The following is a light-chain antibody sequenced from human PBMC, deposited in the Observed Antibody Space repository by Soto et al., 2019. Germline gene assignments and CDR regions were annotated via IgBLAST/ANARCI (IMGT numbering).Light chain of an antibody. CDR1: QSFSSW. Sequence: DIQMTQSPSTLSASVGDRVTITCRASQSFSSWLAWYQQKPGKAPRLLIYKASTLESGVPSRFSGSGSGTEFTLTISSLQPDDFATYYCQQYNSFPLTFGGGTKVEIK. J-gene: IGKJ4*01. CDR3: QQYNSFPLT. V-gene: IGKV1-5*03. CDR2: KAS.